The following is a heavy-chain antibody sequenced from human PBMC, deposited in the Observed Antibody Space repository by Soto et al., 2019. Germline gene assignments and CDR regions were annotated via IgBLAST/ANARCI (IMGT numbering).Heavy chain of an antibody. CDR1: GFTFGDYA. CDR2: IRSKAYGGTT. J-gene: IGHJ6*02. CDR3: TRGNSMVRAYYYGMDV. Sequence: GGSLRLSCTASGFTFGDYAMSWFRQAPGKGLEWVGFIRSKAYGGTTEYAASVKGRFTISRDDSKSIAYLQMNSLKTEDTAVYYCTRGNSMVRAYYYGMDVWGQGTTVTVSS. V-gene: IGHV3-49*03. D-gene: IGHD3-10*01.